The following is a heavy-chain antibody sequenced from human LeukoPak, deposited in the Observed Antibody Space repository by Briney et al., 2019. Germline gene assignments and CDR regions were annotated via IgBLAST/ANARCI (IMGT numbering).Heavy chain of an antibody. V-gene: IGHV3-30*03. J-gene: IGHJ4*02. CDR2: ISYDEREE. CDR3: ARDLERAGSSDTTGLLDY. Sequence: GRSLRLSCAASGFTFPSYGMHWVRQAPGKGLEWVAVISYDEREEHYADSVKGRFTISRDTSKNTLYLQMNSLRPEDTAIYYCARDLERAGSSDTTGLLDYWGQGTLVTVSS. D-gene: IGHD1-1*01. CDR1: GFTFPSYG.